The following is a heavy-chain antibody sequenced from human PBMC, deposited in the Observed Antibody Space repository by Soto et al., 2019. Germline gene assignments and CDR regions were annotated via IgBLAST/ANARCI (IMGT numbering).Heavy chain of an antibody. D-gene: IGHD6-13*01. Sequence: SETLSLTCTVSGGSISSYYWSWIRQPPGKGLEWIGYIYYSGSTNYNPSLKSRVTISVDTSKNQFSLKLSSVTAADTAVYYCARSSGYRSSRFEYWGQGILVTVSS. V-gene: IGHV4-59*01. CDR2: IYYSGST. CDR3: ARSSGYRSSRFEY. J-gene: IGHJ4*02. CDR1: GGSISSYY.